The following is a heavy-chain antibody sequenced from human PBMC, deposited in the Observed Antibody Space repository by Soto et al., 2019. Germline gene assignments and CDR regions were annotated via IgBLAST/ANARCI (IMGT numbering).Heavy chain of an antibody. V-gene: IGHV4-4*07. CDR2: IYTSGST. CDR3: ARDSRVXIAARPGEYYYYYGMDV. Sequence: SETLSLTCTVSGGSISSYYWSWIRQPAGKGLEWIGRIYTSGSTNYNPSLKSRVTMSVDTSKNQFSLKLGSVTAADTAVYYCARDSRVXIAARPGEYYYYYGMDVWGQGTTVTVSS. CDR1: GGSISSYY. J-gene: IGHJ6*02. D-gene: IGHD6-6*01.